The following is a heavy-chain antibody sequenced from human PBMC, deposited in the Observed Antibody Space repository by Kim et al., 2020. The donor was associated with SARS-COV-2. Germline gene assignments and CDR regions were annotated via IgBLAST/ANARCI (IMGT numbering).Heavy chain of an antibody. CDR3: ARYCSSTSCYNYFDY. V-gene: IGHV4-59*01. J-gene: IGHJ4*02. D-gene: IGHD2-2*02. Sequence: PSLRSRVTISVARSKNQSSLKLSSVTAADTAVYYCARYCSSTSCYNYFDYWGQGTLVTVSS.